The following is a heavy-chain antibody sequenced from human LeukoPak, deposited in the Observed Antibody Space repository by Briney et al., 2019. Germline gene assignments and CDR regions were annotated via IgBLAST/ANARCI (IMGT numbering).Heavy chain of an antibody. CDR1: GGSFSGYY. Sequence: SETLSLTCAVYGGSFSGYYWSWIRQPPGKGLEWIWEINHSGSTNYNPSLKSRVTISVDTSKNQFSLKLSSVTAADTAVYYCARAKWEPYYFDYWGQGTLVTVSS. CDR3: ARAKWEPYYFDY. D-gene: IGHD1-26*01. CDR2: INHSGST. J-gene: IGHJ4*02. V-gene: IGHV4-34*01.